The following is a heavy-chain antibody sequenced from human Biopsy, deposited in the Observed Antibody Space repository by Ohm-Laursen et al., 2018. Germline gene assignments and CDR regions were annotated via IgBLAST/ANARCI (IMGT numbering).Heavy chain of an antibody. Sequence: SETLSLTCTVSGVSINGGRYYWNWIRHHPGKGLEWIGNIFYSANTYYNPSLKSRVTISVDTSKNQFSLKLSSVTAADTAVYYCVRLGSGDYFPTFFDFWGQGALVIVSS. CDR3: VRLGSGDYFPTFFDF. CDR1: GVSINGGRYY. CDR2: IFYSANT. V-gene: IGHV4-31*03. J-gene: IGHJ4*02. D-gene: IGHD5-12*01.